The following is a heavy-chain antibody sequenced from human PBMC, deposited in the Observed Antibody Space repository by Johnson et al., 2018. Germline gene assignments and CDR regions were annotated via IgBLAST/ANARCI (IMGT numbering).Heavy chain of an antibody. CDR1: GSTFSSFG. CDR3: ASAKYRGYDVFDYYNGMDV. Sequence: EVQLLESGGGLVQPGGSLRLSCAASGSTFSSFGMNWVRQAPGKGLEGVSVMTGNGARTYYADSVTGRFTISRENSNNTLYLQRNSLRAGDTAVDYCASAKYRGYDVFDYYNGMDVWGQWTTVTVSS. J-gene: IGHJ6*02. V-gene: IGHV3-23*01. D-gene: IGHD5-12*01. CDR2: MTGNGART.